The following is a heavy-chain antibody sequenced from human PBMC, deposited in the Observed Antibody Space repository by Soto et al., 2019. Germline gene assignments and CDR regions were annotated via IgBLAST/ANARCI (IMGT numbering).Heavy chain of an antibody. J-gene: IGHJ4*02. V-gene: IGHV1-69*01. CDR1: GGTFGSYA. D-gene: IGHD2-2*01. CDR2: IIPVSGAA. Sequence: QVQLVQSGAEVKKPGSSVKVSCKASGGTFGSYAFSWVRQAPGQGLEWMGGIIPVSGAAHYAQKFQGRVTITSDESTSTADMELSSLSSQDTDVYYCATALGCRSTSCTLDYWGQGTRVIVSS. CDR3: ATALGCRSTSCTLDY.